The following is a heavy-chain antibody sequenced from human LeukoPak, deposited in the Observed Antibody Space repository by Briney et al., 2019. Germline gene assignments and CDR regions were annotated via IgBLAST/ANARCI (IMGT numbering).Heavy chain of an antibody. Sequence: GGSLRLSCAASGFTVSSNYMSWVRQAPGKGLEWVSVIYSGGSTYYADSVKGRFTISRDNSKNTLYLQMNSLRAEDTAVYYCAREMATIYYYYGMDVWGQGTTVTVSS. CDR3: AREMATIYYYYGMDV. CDR1: GFTVSSNY. D-gene: IGHD5-24*01. V-gene: IGHV3-53*01. CDR2: IYSGGST. J-gene: IGHJ6*02.